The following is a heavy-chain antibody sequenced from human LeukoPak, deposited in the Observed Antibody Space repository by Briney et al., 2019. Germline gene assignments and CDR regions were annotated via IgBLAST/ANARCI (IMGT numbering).Heavy chain of an antibody. J-gene: IGHJ4*02. Sequence: GGSLRLSCAASGFTFSSYSMNWVRQAPGKGLEWVSSISSSSSYIYYADSVKGRFTISRDNAKNSLYPQMNSLRAEDTAVYYCAREVAAGLFDYWGQGTLVTVSS. CDR1: GFTFSSYS. V-gene: IGHV3-21*01. D-gene: IGHD6-13*01. CDR2: ISSSSSYI. CDR3: AREVAAGLFDY.